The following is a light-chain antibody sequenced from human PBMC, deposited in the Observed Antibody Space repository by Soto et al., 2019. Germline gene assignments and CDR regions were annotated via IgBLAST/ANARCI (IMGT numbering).Light chain of an antibody. Sequence: QSVLTQPASVSGSPGQSITISCAGTSSEAGGYNYVSWYQQQPGKAPKLIIHEVSNRPSGVSNRLSGSKPGNTASLTISGLQDEDEADYYCDSYTSSRAYVFGIGTKV. CDR1: SSEAGGYNY. J-gene: IGLJ1*01. V-gene: IGLV2-14*01. CDR2: EVS. CDR3: DSYTSSRAYV.